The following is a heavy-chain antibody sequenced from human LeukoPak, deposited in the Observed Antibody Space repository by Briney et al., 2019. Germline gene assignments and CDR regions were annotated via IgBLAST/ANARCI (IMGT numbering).Heavy chain of an antibody. V-gene: IGHV1-46*01. Sequence: ASVKVSCKASGYTFTSYYMHWVRQAPGQGLEWMGIINPSGGSTSYAQKFQGRVTMTRDTSTSTVYMELSSLRSEDTAVYYCARDREEPPYPRLRGLGYFDYWGQGTLVPVSS. J-gene: IGHJ4*02. CDR3: ARDREEPPYPRLRGLGYFDY. CDR2: INPSGGST. D-gene: IGHD5-24*01. CDR1: GYTFTSYY.